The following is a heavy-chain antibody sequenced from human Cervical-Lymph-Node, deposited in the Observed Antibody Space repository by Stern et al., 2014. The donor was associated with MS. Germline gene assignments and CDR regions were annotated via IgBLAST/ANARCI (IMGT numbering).Heavy chain of an antibody. CDR1: GGTFRSYT. CDR2: IIPLLGIE. D-gene: IGHD2-15*01. J-gene: IGHJ4*02. Sequence: QVQLGQSGAEVKQPGSSVTVACKASGGTFRSYTISWVRQAPGQGLEWMGRIIPLLGIEKYAQKFQGRVTMTADRSTGTVNLELSSLGPEDTAIYYCAKGALPAYYFDSWGQGSLVTVSS. V-gene: IGHV1-69*02. CDR3: AKGALPAYYFDS.